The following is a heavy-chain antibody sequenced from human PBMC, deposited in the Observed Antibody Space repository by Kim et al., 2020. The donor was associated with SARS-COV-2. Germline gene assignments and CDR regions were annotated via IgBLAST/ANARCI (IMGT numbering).Heavy chain of an antibody. V-gene: IGHV3-7*03. CDR3: ARTLQSAEGYYY. J-gene: IGHJ6*01. CDR2: IKKNRSGR. D-gene: IGHD3-3*01. CDR1: GFTFSNYW. Sequence: GGSLRLSCAASGFTFSNYWMSWVRQAPGKGLEWVANIKKNRSGRNYVDSAHGRFTISSDNAKNKLNLHMNNMSVEDTAVAYCARTLQSAEGYYY.